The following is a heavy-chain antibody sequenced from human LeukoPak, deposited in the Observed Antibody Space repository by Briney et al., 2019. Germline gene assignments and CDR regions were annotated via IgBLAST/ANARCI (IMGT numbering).Heavy chain of an antibody. Sequence: PGGSLRLSCAASGFTFSSYGMPWVRQAPGKGLEWVAVIWYDGSNKYYADSVKGRFTISRDNSKNTLYLQMNSLRAGDTAVYYCARIPGGSSLYYYYYYGMDVWGQGTTVTVSS. J-gene: IGHJ6*02. CDR2: IWYDGSNK. CDR3: ARIPGGSSLYYYYYYGMDV. V-gene: IGHV3-33*01. CDR1: GFTFSSYG. D-gene: IGHD6-6*01.